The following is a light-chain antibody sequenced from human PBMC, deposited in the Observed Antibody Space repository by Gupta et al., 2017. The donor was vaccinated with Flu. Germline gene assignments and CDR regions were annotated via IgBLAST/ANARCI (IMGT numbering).Light chain of an antibody. CDR1: QSGGSRY. V-gene: IGKV3-20*01. Sequence: LSLFKGERVNCACRASQSGGSRYLVWYEEKHVQAPRRLIYGASNRATDSTDSFSGSGAGKDRTLTVIRGEPEDFAVYYCQQEGSEPPASTFGQGTQMDIK. CDR3: QQEGSEPPAST. CDR2: GAS. J-gene: IGKJ2*01.